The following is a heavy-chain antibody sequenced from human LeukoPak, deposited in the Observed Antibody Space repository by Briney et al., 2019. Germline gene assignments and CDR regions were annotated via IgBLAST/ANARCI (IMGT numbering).Heavy chain of an antibody. V-gene: IGHV1-8*01. D-gene: IGHD3-3*01. CDR2: MNPNSGNT. CDR1: GYTFTSYD. Sequence: ASVKVSCNASGYTFTSYDINWVRQATGQGLEWMGWMNPNSGNTGYAQKFQGRVTMTRNTSISTAYMELSSLRSEDTAVYYCAIRKRLRFLEWLKTDDRYNWFDPWGQGTLVTVSS. J-gene: IGHJ5*02. CDR3: AIRKRLRFLEWLKTDDRYNWFDP.